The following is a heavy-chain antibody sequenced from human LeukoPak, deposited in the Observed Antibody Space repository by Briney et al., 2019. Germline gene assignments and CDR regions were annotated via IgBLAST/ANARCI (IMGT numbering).Heavy chain of an antibody. CDR3: ARTSSSGLVGGYYFDY. CDR1: AYSISSGYY. Sequence: SETLSLTCIVSAYSISSGYYWGWIRQPPGKGLEWIGSIYHSESTYYNPSLKSRVTISVDTSKNQFSLKLSSVTAADTAVYYCARTSSSGLVGGYYFDYWGQGTLVTVSS. J-gene: IGHJ4*02. CDR2: IYHSEST. V-gene: IGHV4-38-2*02. D-gene: IGHD6-19*01.